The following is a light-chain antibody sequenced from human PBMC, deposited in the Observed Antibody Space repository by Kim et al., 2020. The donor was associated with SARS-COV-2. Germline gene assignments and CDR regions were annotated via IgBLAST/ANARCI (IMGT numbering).Light chain of an antibody. V-gene: IGKV3-20*01. CDR2: AAS. CDR1: QSVTSND. Sequence: EIVLTQSPGTLSLSPGERAILSCRASQSVTSNDLAWYQQKPGQATRLLIYAASSMATSIPDRFSGSGSGTDFTLTISRLEPEDSAVFYCQHYGGSLTFGGGTKVDIK. J-gene: IGKJ4*01. CDR3: QHYGGSLT.